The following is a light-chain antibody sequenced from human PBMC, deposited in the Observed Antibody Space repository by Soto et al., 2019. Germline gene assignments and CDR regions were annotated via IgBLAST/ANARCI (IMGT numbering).Light chain of an antibody. V-gene: IGKV4-1*01. CDR3: QQYYSTPLT. J-gene: IGKJ4*01. Sequence: DIVMTQSPDSLAVSLGERATINCKSSQSVLYSSNNKSYLAWFQQKPGQPPKLLIYWASNRESGVPDRFSGSVSVTEFTLSISSLQAGDVAVYYCQQYYSTPLTFGGGTKVEIK. CDR2: WAS. CDR1: QSVLYSSNNKSY.